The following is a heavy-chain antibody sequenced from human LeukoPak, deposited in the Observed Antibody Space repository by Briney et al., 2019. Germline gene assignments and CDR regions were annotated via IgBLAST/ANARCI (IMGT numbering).Heavy chain of an antibody. CDR3: ARAFYYYGSGSNGGNWLDP. J-gene: IGHJ5*02. Sequence: PSGTLSLTCAVSGGSISSSNWWSWVRQPPGKGLEWIGEIYHSGSTNYNPSLKSRVTISVDKSKNQFSLKLSSVTAADTAVYYCARAFYYYGSGSNGGNWLDPWGQGTLVTVSS. D-gene: IGHD3-10*01. V-gene: IGHV4-4*02. CDR2: IYHSGST. CDR1: GGSISSSNW.